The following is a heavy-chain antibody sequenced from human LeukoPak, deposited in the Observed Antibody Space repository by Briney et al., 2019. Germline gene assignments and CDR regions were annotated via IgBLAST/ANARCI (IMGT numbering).Heavy chain of an antibody. Sequence: SETLSLTCAVSGYSISSGYYWGWIRQPPGKGLEWIGSIYHSGSTYYNPSLKSRVTISVDTSKNQFSLKLSSMTAADTAVYYCAEGLGGGAFDIWGQGTMVTVSS. V-gene: IGHV4-38-2*01. CDR1: GYSISSGYY. D-gene: IGHD3-16*01. J-gene: IGHJ3*02. CDR2: IYHSGST. CDR3: AEGLGGGAFDI.